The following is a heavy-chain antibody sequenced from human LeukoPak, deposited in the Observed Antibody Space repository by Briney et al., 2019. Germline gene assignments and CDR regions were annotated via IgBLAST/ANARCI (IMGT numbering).Heavy chain of an antibody. Sequence: PSETLSLTCTVSGGSISSYHWSWIRQPAGKGLEWIGRIYTSGSTNYNPSLKSRVTMSVDTSKNQFSLKLSSVTAADTAVYYCARARSYDILTGYYRDLNAFDIWGQGTMVTVSS. CDR3: ARARSYDILTGYYRDLNAFDI. D-gene: IGHD3-9*01. J-gene: IGHJ3*02. V-gene: IGHV4-4*07. CDR2: IYTSGST. CDR1: GGSISSYH.